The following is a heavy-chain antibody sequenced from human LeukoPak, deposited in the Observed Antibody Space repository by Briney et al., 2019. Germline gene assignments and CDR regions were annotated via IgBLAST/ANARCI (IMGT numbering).Heavy chain of an antibody. J-gene: IGHJ4*02. CDR2: INQDARIQ. Sequence: HPGRSLRMSCAASGLPFSDYWMAWVRQAPGKGMEWLANINQDARIQYYADSVRGRFIISRTNAKNSLYLQMYSLRAEDTAIYFCSRSLDYLGQGALVTVSS. V-gene: IGHV3-7*01. CDR3: SRSLDY. CDR1: GLPFSDYW.